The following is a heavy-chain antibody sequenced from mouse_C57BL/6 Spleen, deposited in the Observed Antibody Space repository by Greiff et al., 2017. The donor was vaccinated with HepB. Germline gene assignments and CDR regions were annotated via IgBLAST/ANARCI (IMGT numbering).Heavy chain of an antibody. CDR2: IYPGDGDT. Sequence: QVQLKQSGPELVKPGASVKISCKASGYAFSSSWMNWVKQRPGKGLEWIGRIYPGDGDTNYNGKFKGKATLTADKSSSTAYMQLSSLTSEDSAVYFCARKGLGTTTVAWYFDVWGTGTTVTVSS. V-gene: IGHV1-82*01. D-gene: IGHD1-1*01. CDR3: ARKGLGTTTVAWYFDV. J-gene: IGHJ1*03. CDR1: GYAFSSSW.